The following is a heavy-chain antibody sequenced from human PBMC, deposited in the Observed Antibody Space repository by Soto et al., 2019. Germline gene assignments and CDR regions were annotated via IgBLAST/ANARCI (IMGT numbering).Heavy chain of an antibody. Sequence: PSDTLYLTSTVSGGCITTGGYYWSWIRQLPGKGLEWIGHRYYSESTYYNPSLKSRVSISLDTSKNQFSLKLSFVTAADTAMYYCARTKCSGGSCYSWSLDYWGQGTPVTVSS. V-gene: IGHV4-31*03. CDR1: GGCITTGGYY. CDR3: ARTKCSGGSCYSWSLDY. CDR2: RYYSEST. D-gene: IGHD2-15*01. J-gene: IGHJ4*02.